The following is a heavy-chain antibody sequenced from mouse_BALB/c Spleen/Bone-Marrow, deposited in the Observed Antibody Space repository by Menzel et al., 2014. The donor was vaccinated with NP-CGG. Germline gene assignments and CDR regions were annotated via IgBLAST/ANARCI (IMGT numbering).Heavy chain of an antibody. J-gene: IGHJ2*01. V-gene: IGHV1-18*01. CDR2: INPYNGGT. CDR1: GFSFTGYT. Sequence: EVHLVESGPELVKPGASMKISCKASGFSFTGYTMNWVKQSHGKNLEWIGLINPYNGGTSYNLKFKGKATLTVDKSFSTAYMELLSPTSEDSAVYYCARADYYFDYWGQGTTLTVSS. CDR3: ARADYYFDY.